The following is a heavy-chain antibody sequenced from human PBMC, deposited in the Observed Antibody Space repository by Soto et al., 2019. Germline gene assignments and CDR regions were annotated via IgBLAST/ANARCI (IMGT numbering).Heavy chain of an antibody. D-gene: IGHD4-17*01. CDR1: GDSISSGGYY. V-gene: IGHV4-31*03. CDR2: IYSSGST. J-gene: IGHJ4*02. Sequence: QVQLQESGPGLVKPSQTLSLTCTVSGDSISSGGYYWSWIRQHPGKGLEWIGYIYSSGSTDYNPSLKSGITIALDTAKNQFPRKLSSVTAADTAVYYCQTVARNFGEGDYFDYWGQGTLVTVSS. CDR3: QTVARNFGEGDYFDY.